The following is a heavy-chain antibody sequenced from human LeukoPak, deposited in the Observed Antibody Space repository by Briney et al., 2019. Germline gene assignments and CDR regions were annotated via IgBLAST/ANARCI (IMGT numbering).Heavy chain of an antibody. J-gene: IGHJ4*02. V-gene: IGHV4-59*12. Sequence: KPSETLSLTCTVSGDSISNYYWSWIRQPPGKGLEWIGYFSSSGSTNYNPSLESRVTISVDTSKNQFSLKVTSVTAADTAVYYCARGPSRHSYGIYWGQGTLVTVSS. CDR1: GDSISNYY. CDR3: ARGPSRHSYGIY. D-gene: IGHD5-18*01. CDR2: FSSSGST.